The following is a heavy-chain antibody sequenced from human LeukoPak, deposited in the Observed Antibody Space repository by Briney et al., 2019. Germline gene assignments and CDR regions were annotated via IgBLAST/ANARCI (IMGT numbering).Heavy chain of an antibody. CDR1: GGSISSGGYS. V-gene: IGHV4-30-2*01. Sequence: SQTLSLTCAVSGGSISSGGYSWSWIRQPPGKGLEWIVYIYYSGSTYYNPSLKSRVTISVDRSKNQFSLKLSSVTAADTAVYHCARGVQYVVSQHGNWFDPWGQGTLVTVSS. CDR3: ARGVQYVVSQHGNWFDP. CDR2: IYYSGST. J-gene: IGHJ5*02. D-gene: IGHD1-1*01.